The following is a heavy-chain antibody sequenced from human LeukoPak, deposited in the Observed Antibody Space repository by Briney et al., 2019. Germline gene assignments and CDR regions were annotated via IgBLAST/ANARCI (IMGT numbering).Heavy chain of an antibody. CDR1: GGSFSGYY. D-gene: IGHD3-10*02. CDR3: ARGPPNPLYYARPFDP. CDR2: INHSGST. Sequence: ASETLSFTGAVHGGSFSGYYWSWIRHPPGKGLEWIGEINHSGSTNYNPSLKIRVTISVDTSKNQFSLKLSSVTAADTAVYYCARGPPNPLYYARPFDPWGQGTLVTVSS. V-gene: IGHV4-34*01. J-gene: IGHJ5*02.